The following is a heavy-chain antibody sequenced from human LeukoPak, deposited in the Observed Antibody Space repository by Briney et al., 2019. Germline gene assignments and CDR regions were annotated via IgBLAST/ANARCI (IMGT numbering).Heavy chain of an antibody. J-gene: IGHJ4*02. Sequence: SETLSLTCTVSGGSISSYYWSWIRQPPGKGLEWIGYIYYSGSTNYNPSLKSRVTLSVNTSKNQFSLRLSSVTAADTAVYYCARLPLRSHFDYWGQGTLVTVSS. CDR2: IYYSGST. CDR3: ARLPLRSHFDY. CDR1: GGSISSYY. V-gene: IGHV4-59*08.